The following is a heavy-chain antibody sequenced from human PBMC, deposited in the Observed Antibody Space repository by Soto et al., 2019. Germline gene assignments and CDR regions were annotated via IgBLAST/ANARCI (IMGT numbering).Heavy chain of an antibody. Sequence: QVQLVQSGAEVKKPGASVKVSCQASGYTFTNYGISWVRQAPGQGLEWVGWIGPYNGDTRYAQNVQGRVTLTTDTSTSAAYVELSSLISDDTALYYCARGDSNKWDEDFDFWGQGTLVTVSS. CDR2: IGPYNGDT. V-gene: IGHV1-18*01. D-gene: IGHD1-26*01. J-gene: IGHJ4*02. CDR3: ARGDSNKWDEDFDF. CDR1: GYTFTNYG.